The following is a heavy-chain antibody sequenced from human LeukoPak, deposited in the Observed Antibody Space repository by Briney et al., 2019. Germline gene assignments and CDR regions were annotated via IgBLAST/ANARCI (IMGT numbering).Heavy chain of an antibody. D-gene: IGHD3-3*01. CDR2: IYYSGST. V-gene: IGHV4-59*01. CDR3: ATCITIFGVVCGAFDI. CDR1: GGSISSYY. J-gene: IGHJ3*02. Sequence: SETLSLTCTVSGGSISSYYWSWIWQPPGKGLEWIGYIYYSGSTNYNPSLKSRVTISVDTSKNQFSLKLSSVTAADTAIYYCATCITIFGVVCGAFDIWGQGTMVTVSS.